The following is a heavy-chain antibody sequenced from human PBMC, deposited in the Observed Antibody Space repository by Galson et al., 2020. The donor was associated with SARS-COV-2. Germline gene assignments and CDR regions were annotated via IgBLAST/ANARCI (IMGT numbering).Heavy chain of an antibody. D-gene: IGHD6-13*01. CDR1: GGSFSGYY. CDR3: ARGTLGYSSSWYFH. V-gene: IGHV4-34*01. Sequence: SETLSLTCAVYGGSFSGYYWSWIRQPPKKGLEWIGEINHSGSTNYNPSLKSRVTISVDTSKNQFSLKLSSVTAADTALYYCARGTLGYSSSWYFHWGQGTLVTVSS. CDR2: INHSGST. J-gene: IGHJ4*02.